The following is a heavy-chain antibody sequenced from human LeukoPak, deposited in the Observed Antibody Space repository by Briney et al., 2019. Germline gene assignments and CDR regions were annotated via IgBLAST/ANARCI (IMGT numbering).Heavy chain of an antibody. Sequence: ASVKVSCKASGYTFNNFAMRWLRQAPGQGLEWMGWITAYNGNTNYAQKFQGRVTMTTDTSTSTVYMELRSLRSADTAVYFCARQAVGRIQFIKEATGAFDSWGQGTRVIVSS. V-gene: IGHV1-18*01. J-gene: IGHJ3*02. CDR2: ITAYNGNT. D-gene: IGHD6-19*01. CDR1: GYTFNNFA. CDR3: ARQAVGRIQFIKEATGAFDS.